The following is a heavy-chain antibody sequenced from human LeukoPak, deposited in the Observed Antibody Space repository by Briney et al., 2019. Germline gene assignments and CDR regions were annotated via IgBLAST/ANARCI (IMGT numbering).Heavy chain of an antibody. V-gene: IGHV4-31*03. J-gene: IGHJ6*02. CDR2: IYYSGST. Sequence: SETLSLTCTVSGGSISSGGYYWSWIRQHPGKGLEWIGYIYYSGSTYYNPSLKSRVTISVDTSKNQFSLKLSSVTAADTAVYYCARVVCCSSTSWAWGSSHGYYYYGMDVWGQGTTVTVSS. D-gene: IGHD2-2*01. CDR3: ARVVCCSSTSWAWGSSHGYYYYGMDV. CDR1: GGSISSGGYY.